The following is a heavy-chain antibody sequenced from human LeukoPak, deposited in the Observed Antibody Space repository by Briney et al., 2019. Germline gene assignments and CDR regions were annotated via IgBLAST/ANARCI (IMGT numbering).Heavy chain of an antibody. Sequence: SETLSLTCAVYGGSFSGYYWSWIRQPPGKGLEWIGEIYHSGSTNYNPSLKSRVTISVDKFKNQFSLKLSSVTAADTAVYYCARDSSGYSGYVDYWGQGTLVTVSS. CDR1: GGSFSGYY. V-gene: IGHV4-34*01. J-gene: IGHJ4*02. CDR3: ARDSSGYSGYVDY. CDR2: IYHSGST. D-gene: IGHD5-12*01.